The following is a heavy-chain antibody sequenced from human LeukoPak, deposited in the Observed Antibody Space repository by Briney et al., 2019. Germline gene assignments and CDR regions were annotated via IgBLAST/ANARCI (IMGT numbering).Heavy chain of an antibody. CDR1: GGSMSSYY. J-gene: IGHJ3*02. Sequence: PSQTLSLTCTVSGGSMSSYYWTWIRQPPGKGLEWVGHIYYSGSTNYNPSLKSRVTISVDTSKSHFSLKLTSVTAADTAVYYCARVTGPHAFDIWGQGTMVTVSS. D-gene: IGHD3-9*01. CDR3: ARVTGPHAFDI. CDR2: IYYSGST. V-gene: IGHV4-59*01.